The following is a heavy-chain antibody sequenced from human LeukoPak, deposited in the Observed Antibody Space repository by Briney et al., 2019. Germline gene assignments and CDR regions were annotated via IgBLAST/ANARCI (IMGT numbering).Heavy chain of an antibody. CDR3: ARDSTYGSGSLDY. D-gene: IGHD3-10*01. Sequence: SETLSLTCTVSGDSIKTYFWSWMRQSPGKGLEWIAYIYYSGTTVYNPSLKSRVTISLDTSKNQFSLRLNSVTAADTAVYYCARDSTYGSGSLDYWGQGTLVTVSS. CDR1: GDSIKTYF. CDR2: IYYSGTT. J-gene: IGHJ4*02. V-gene: IGHV4-59*01.